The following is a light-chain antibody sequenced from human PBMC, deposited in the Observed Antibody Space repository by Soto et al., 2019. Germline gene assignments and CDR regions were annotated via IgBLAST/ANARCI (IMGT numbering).Light chain of an antibody. V-gene: IGLV6-57*02. CDR1: SGSIASNY. J-gene: IGLJ2*01. CDR2: EDN. CDR3: QSYDSSNHVV. Sequence: NFMLTQPHSVSESPGKTVTISCTGSSGSIASNYVQWYQQRPGSAPTTVIYEDNQRPSGVPDRFSGSIDSSSNSASLTISGLKPVDEAVYYCQSYDSSNHVVFGGGTMLTVL.